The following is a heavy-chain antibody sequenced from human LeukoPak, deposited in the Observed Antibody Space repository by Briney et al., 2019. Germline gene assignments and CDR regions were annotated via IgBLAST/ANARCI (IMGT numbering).Heavy chain of an antibody. Sequence: PSETLSLTCTVSGGSISSYYWSWIRQPPGEGLEWIGYIYYSGSTNCNPSLKSRVTISVDTSKNQFSLKLSSVTAADTAVYYCARRYSSSWTFDYWGQGTLVTVSS. J-gene: IGHJ4*02. CDR2: IYYSGST. CDR3: ARRYSSSWTFDY. D-gene: IGHD6-13*01. CDR1: GGSISSYY. V-gene: IGHV4-59*08.